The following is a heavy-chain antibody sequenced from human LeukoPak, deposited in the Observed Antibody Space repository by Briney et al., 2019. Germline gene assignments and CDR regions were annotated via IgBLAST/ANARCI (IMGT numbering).Heavy chain of an antibody. CDR3: ARVAYSSGWYYFDY. CDR2: INPNSGGT. V-gene: IGHV1-2*02. CDR1: GYTFTGYY. Sequence: ASVKVSCKASGYTFTGYYMHWVRRAPGQGLEWMGWINPNSGGTNYAQKFQGRVTMTRDTSISTAYMELSRLRSDDTAVYYCARVAYSSGWYYFDYWGQGTLVTVSS. J-gene: IGHJ4*02. D-gene: IGHD6-19*01.